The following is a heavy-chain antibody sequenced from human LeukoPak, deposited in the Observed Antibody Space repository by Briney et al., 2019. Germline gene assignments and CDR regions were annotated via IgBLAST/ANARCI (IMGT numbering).Heavy chain of an antibody. CDR2: INWDNRGI. CDR3: ARDDHNVLTDNFDY. CDR1: GFTFDDYA. D-gene: IGHD3-9*01. Sequence: PGRSLRLSCAASGFTFDDYAMHWVRQVPGRGLEWVTGINWDNRGIVYAESVRGRFTVSRDNAKNTLYLQMDSLRPEDTALYYCARDDHNVLTDNFDYWGQGTLVTVSS. V-gene: IGHV3-9*01. J-gene: IGHJ4*02.